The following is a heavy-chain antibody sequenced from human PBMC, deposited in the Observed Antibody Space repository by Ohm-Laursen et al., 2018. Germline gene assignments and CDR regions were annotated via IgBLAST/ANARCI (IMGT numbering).Heavy chain of an antibody. CDR2: IWYDGSNK. CDR3: ARATERDYYDSSDITDAFDI. V-gene: IGHV3-33*01. CDR1: GFTFSSYG. Sequence: SLRLSCAASGFTFSSYGMHWVRQAPGKGLEWVAVIWYDGSNKYYADSVKGRFTISRDNSKNTLYLQMNSLRAEDTAVYYCARATERDYYDSSDITDAFDIWGQGTMVTVSS. D-gene: IGHD3-22*01. J-gene: IGHJ3*02.